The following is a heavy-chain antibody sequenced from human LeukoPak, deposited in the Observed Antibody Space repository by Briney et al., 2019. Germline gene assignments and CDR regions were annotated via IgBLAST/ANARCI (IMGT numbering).Heavy chain of an antibody. CDR2: IKQDGSEK. J-gene: IGHJ4*02. V-gene: IGHV3-7*01. CDR3: ARGPSSAWSLGY. CDR1: EFAFSSYW. D-gene: IGHD6-19*01. Sequence: PGGSLRLSCAASEFAFSSYWMSWVRQAPGQGLERVANIKQDGSEKYYVDSVKGRFTISRDNAKNSLYLQMNSLRAEDTAIYYCARGPSSAWSLGYWGQGTLVTVSS.